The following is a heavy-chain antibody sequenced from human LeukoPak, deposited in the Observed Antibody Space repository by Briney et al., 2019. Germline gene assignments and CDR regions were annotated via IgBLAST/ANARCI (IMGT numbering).Heavy chain of an antibody. Sequence: GGSLRLSCAASGFTFSSYAMHWVRQAPGKGLEWVAVISYDGSNKYYADSVKGRFTISRDNSKNTLYLQMNSQRAEDTAVYYCARDVVRYFYYDMDVWDKGTTVTVSS. CDR2: ISYDGSNK. J-gene: IGHJ6*03. CDR1: GFTFSSYA. V-gene: IGHV3-30*01. D-gene: IGHD3-10*01. CDR3: ARDVVRYFYYDMDV.